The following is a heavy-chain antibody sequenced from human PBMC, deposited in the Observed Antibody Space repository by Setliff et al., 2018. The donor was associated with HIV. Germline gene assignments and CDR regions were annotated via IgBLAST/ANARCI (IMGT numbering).Heavy chain of an antibody. CDR3: AKDYYDFVWGSSLAY. CDR1: GFTFSSYA. CDR2: ISGSGGST. J-gene: IGHJ4*02. Sequence: GGSLRLSCAASGFTFSSYAMGWVRQAPGKGLEWVSAISGSGGSTYYADSVKGRFTISRDNSKNTLYLQMNSLRAEDTAVYYCAKDYYDFVWGSSLAYWGQGTLVTVSS. D-gene: IGHD3-16*01. V-gene: IGHV3-23*01.